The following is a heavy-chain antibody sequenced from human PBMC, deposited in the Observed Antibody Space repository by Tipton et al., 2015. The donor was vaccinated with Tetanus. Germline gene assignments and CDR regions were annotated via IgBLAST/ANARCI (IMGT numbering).Heavy chain of an antibody. Sequence: SLRLSCEVSGFTFSDHYMDWVRQAPGKGLEWVGRTRDRANSYSTEYDASVKGRFTISRDGSKISLYLHMNSLKTEDTAVYYCVRLSFRVNGRSYPDCWGQGTLVTVSS. J-gene: IGHJ4*02. D-gene: IGHD1-26*01. V-gene: IGHV3-72*01. CDR3: VRLSFRVNGRSYPDC. CDR1: GFTFSDHY. CDR2: TRDRANSYST.